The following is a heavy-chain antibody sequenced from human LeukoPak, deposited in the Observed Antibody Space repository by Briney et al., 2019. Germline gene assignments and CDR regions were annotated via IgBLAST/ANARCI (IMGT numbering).Heavy chain of an antibody. CDR3: ASVNDYGDPLPRYMDV. Sequence: SGTLSLTCAVSGGSISSSNWWSWVRQPPGKGLEWIGEIYHSGSTNYNPSLKSRVTISVDKSKNQFSLKLSSVTAADTAVYYCASVNDYGDPLPRYMDVWGKGTAVTVSS. J-gene: IGHJ6*03. D-gene: IGHD4-17*01. V-gene: IGHV4-4*02. CDR2: IYHSGST. CDR1: GGSISSSNW.